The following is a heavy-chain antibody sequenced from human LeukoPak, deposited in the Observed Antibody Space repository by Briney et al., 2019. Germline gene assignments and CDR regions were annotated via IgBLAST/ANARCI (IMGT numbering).Heavy chain of an antibody. J-gene: IGHJ4*02. V-gene: IGHV1-8*01. CDR2: MNPNSGNT. Sequence: ASVKVSCKASGYTFTSYDINWVRQATGQGLEWMGWMNPNSGNTGYAQKFQGRVTMTRNTSISTAYMELSSLRSEDTAVYYCARVEGYCSNGVCYYYFDYWGQGTLVTVSS. CDR1: GYTFTSYD. D-gene: IGHD2-8*01. CDR3: ARVEGYCSNGVCYYYFDY.